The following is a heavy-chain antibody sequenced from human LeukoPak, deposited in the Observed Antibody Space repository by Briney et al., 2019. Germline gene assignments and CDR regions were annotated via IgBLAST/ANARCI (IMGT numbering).Heavy chain of an antibody. D-gene: IGHD6-13*01. Sequence: PSETLSLTCAVYGGSFSGYYWSWIRQPPGKGLEWIGEINHSGSTNYNPSLKSRVTISVDTSKNQFSLKLSSVTAADTAVYYCARQESIGSWPTGAFDIWGQGTMVTVSS. CDR2: INHSGST. J-gene: IGHJ3*02. V-gene: IGHV4-34*01. CDR3: ARQESIGSWPTGAFDI. CDR1: GGSFSGYY.